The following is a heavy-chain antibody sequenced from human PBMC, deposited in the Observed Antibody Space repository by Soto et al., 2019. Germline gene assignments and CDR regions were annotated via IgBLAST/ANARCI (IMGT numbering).Heavy chain of an antibody. CDR3: ASQSSSLDY. Sequence: VQLLESGGGLVQPGGSLRLSCAASGFTFSSYAMSWVRQAPGKGLEWVSSISSSSSYIYYADSVKGRFTISRDNAKNSLYLQMNSLRAEDTAVYYCASQSSSLDYWGQGTLVTVSS. CDR2: ISSSSSYI. CDR1: GFTFSSYA. D-gene: IGHD6-6*01. J-gene: IGHJ4*02. V-gene: IGHV3-21*01.